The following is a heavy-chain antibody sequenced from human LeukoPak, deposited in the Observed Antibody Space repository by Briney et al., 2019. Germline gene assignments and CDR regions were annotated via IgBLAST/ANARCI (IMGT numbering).Heavy chain of an antibody. D-gene: IGHD3-22*01. CDR3: ARGKYDSSGYPLLGFDY. V-gene: IGHV3-11*04. CDR1: GFRFSDFY. CDR2: ISSSGNAI. Sequence: GGSLRLSCAASGFRFSDFYMSWIRQAPGKGLEWVSQISSSGNAIYYTDSVKGRFTISRDNAKKSLYLQMNSLRAEDTAVYYCARGKYDSSGYPLLGFDYWGQGTLVTVSS. J-gene: IGHJ4*02.